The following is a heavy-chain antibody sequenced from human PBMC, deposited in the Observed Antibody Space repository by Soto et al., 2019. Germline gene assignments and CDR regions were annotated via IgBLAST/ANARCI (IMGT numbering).Heavy chain of an antibody. CDR2: IYDSGNT. D-gene: IGHD3-22*01. CDR1: GGPIRSYC. CDR3: ARGGGKYYYGSSGHSNHAMDV. Sequence: SETLSLTCTVSGGPIRSYCWSWIRQPPGKGLEWIGYIYDSGNTDYNPSLKSRVTISVDTSKNQFSLKLSSVTTADTAVYYCARGGGKYYYGSSGHSNHAMDVWGQGTTVTISS. V-gene: IGHV4-59*01. J-gene: IGHJ6*02.